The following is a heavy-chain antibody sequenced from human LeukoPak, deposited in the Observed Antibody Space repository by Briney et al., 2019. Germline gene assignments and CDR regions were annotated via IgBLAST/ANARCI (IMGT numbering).Heavy chain of an antibody. D-gene: IGHD6-19*01. CDR2: IYYSGST. J-gene: IGHJ4*02. Sequence: SETLSLTCTVSGGSISSSSFYWGWIRQPPGKGLEWIGSIYYSGSTYYNPSLKSRVTISVDTSKNQFSLKLSSVTAADTAVYYCARLEVAVAGFDYWGQGTLVTVSS. CDR1: GGSISSSSFY. CDR3: ARLEVAVAGFDY. V-gene: IGHV4-39*07.